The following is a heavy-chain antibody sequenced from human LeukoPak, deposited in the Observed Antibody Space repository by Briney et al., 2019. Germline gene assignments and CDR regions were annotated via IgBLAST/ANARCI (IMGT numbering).Heavy chain of an antibody. Sequence: GRSLRLSCAASGFTFNNFAVHGVRQAPGKGLEWVALISYDGGNKYYPDSVKGRFTISRDNSKNTVYLQMNSLRADGTAVYCCARGPGVCRAGGCYPVDYWGQGTLVTVSS. CDR2: ISYDGGNK. J-gene: IGHJ4*02. CDR1: GFTFNNFA. D-gene: IGHD2-21*02. CDR3: ARGPGVCRAGGCYPVDY. V-gene: IGHV3-30-3*01.